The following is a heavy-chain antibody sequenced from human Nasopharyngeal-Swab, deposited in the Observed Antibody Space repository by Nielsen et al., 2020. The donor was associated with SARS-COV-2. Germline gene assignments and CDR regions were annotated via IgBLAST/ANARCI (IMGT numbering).Heavy chain of an antibody. Sequence: SVKVSCKASGYTFTGYYMHWVRQAPGQGLEWMGRIIPIVGITNHAQKFQGRVTITADKSTNTVYVELRSLTSEDTAVYYCASREDSLTGSSFDYWGQGTLITVSS. J-gene: IGHJ4*02. CDR3: ASREDSLTGSSFDY. D-gene: IGHD3-9*01. CDR1: GYTFTGYY. V-gene: IGHV1-69*02. CDR2: IIPIVGIT.